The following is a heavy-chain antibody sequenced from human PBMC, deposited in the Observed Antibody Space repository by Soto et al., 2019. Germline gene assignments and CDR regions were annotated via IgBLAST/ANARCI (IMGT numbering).Heavy chain of an antibody. CDR3: VKDRFGGTSGYSDP. Sequence: EVQVVEAGGGLVQPGGSLRLSCSASGFTFSSYALHWVRQAPGKGLEYVSGISSNGGSIFYADSVKGRFTISRDNSKNILYLQMTGLRADDTAVYSCVKDRFGGTSGYSDPWGQGTLVTVSS. D-gene: IGHD2-15*01. J-gene: IGHJ5*02. V-gene: IGHV3-64D*08. CDR1: GFTFSSYA. CDR2: ISSNGGSI.